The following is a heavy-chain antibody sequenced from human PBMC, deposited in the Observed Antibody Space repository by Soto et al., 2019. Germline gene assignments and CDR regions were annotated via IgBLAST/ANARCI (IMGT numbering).Heavy chain of an antibody. CDR2: IYSGGST. D-gene: IGHD3-3*01. J-gene: IGHJ4*02. CDR1: GFAFGDFA. CDR3: ARSYYDFWSGSVSPLYFDY. V-gene: IGHV3-53*04. Sequence: GGSLRLSCITSGFAFGDFAMTWFRQAPGKGLEWVSVIYSGGSTYYADSVKGRFTISRHNSKNTLYLQMNSLRAEDTAVYYCARSYYDFWSGSVSPLYFDYWGQGTLVTVSS.